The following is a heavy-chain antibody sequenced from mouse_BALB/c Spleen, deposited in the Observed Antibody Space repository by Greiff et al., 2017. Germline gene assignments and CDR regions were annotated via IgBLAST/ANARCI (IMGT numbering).Heavy chain of an antibody. CDR2: IYPGNVNT. V-gene: IGHV1S56*01. J-gene: IGHJ2*01. Sequence: VQLQQSGPELVKPGASVRISCKASGYTFTSYYIHWVKQRPGQGLEWIGWIYPGNVNTKYNEKFKGKATLTSDKSSSTAYMELSSLTSEDSAVYYCARYGNYGDYFDYWGQGTTLTVSS. D-gene: IGHD2-10*02. CDR3: ARYGNYGDYFDY. CDR1: GYTFTSYY.